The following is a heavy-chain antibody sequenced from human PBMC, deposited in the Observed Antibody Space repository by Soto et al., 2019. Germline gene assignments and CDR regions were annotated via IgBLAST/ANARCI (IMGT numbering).Heavy chain of an antibody. CDR1: GFTFSSYA. J-gene: IGHJ6*03. CDR3: AKGPRFLEWLLEFYYYYYYMDV. Sequence: QPGGSLRLSCAASGFTFSSYAMSWVRQAPGKGLEWVSAISGSGGSTYYADSVKGRFTISRDNSKNTLYLQMNSLRAEDTAVYYCAKGPRFLEWLLEFYYYYYYMDVWGKGTTVTVSS. CDR2: ISGSGGST. V-gene: IGHV3-23*01. D-gene: IGHD3-3*01.